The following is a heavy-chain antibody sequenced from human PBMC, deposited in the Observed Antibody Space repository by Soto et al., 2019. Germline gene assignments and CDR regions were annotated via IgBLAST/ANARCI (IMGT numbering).Heavy chain of an antibody. D-gene: IGHD6-13*01. J-gene: IGHJ4*02. CDR3: ARWVAAAGGYYFDY. CDR1: GGSISSGGYY. Sequence: QVQLQHSPPPPPTPPQTLSLTCTVSGGSISSGGYYWSWIRQHPGKGLEWIGYIYYSGSTYYNPSLKSRVTISVDTSKNQFSLKLSSVTAADTAVYYCARWVAAAGGYYFDYWGQGTLVTVSS. V-gene: IGHV4-31*03. CDR2: IYYSGST.